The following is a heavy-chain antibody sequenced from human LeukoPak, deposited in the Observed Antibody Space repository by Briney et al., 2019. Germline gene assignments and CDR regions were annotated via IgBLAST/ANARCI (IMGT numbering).Heavy chain of an antibody. CDR2: IYSDGNK. V-gene: IGHV3-66*01. CDR3: AKDPGYCSSTSCRDYFDY. Sequence: GGSLRLSCAASGFSVSTNYMSWVRQAPGKGLEWVSVIYSDGNKYYADSVKGRFSISRDNSKNTLYLQMNSLRAEDTAVYYCAKDPGYCSSTSCRDYFDYWGQGTLVTVSS. D-gene: IGHD2-2*01. CDR1: GFSVSTNY. J-gene: IGHJ4*02.